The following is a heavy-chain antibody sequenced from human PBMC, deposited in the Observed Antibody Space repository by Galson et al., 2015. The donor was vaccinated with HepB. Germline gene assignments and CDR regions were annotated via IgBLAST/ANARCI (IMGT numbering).Heavy chain of an antibody. CDR2: ISAHNGNT. Sequence: SVKVSCKASGYTFISYGISWVRQAPGQGLEWMGWISAHNGNTNYAQKFQGRVTMTTDTSTTTAYMEVRSLRSDDTAVYYCARGRNSGWSFDYWGQGTLVTVSS. CDR1: GYTFISYG. V-gene: IGHV1-18*01. D-gene: IGHD6-19*01. CDR3: ARGRNSGWSFDY. J-gene: IGHJ4*02.